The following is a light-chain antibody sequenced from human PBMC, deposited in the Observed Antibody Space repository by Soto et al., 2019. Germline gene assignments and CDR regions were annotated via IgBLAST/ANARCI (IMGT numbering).Light chain of an antibody. J-gene: IGKJ1*01. CDR3: QQTYITPWT. CDR1: QIITTF. V-gene: IGKV1-39*01. CDR2: GAS. Sequence: DIQMTQSPSSLSASVGDRVTITCRASQIITTFLNWYQQKPGKPPKLLIYGASNLQSVVPSRFRGSGSGTDFTLTINTLQPEDFATYFCQQTYITPWTFGQGTKVEIK.